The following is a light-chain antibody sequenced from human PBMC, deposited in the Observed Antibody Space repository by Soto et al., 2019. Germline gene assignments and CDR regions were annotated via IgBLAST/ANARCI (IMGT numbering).Light chain of an antibody. Sequence: QSALTQPRSVSGSPGQSVTISCTGTSSDVGTYNYVSWYQQHPGKAPKLMIYDVSQRTSGVPDRLSGSKSGNTASLTISGFQAEDESDYYFCSYAGSYTSVFGGGTKLTVL. CDR2: DVS. J-gene: IGLJ2*01. CDR3: CSYAGSYTSV. CDR1: SSDVGTYNY. V-gene: IGLV2-11*01.